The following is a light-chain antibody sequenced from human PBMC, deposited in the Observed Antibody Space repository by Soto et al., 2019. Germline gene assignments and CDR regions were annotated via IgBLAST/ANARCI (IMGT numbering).Light chain of an antibody. J-gene: IGKJ2*01. V-gene: IGKV1-6*01. CDR2: AAY. CDR1: QGIGND. Sequence: AIQMTQSPSSLSASVGDRVTITCRAIQGIGNDLAWYQQKPGKAPKLLIYAAYSLQSGLSSRFSGSGSGTDFTLTISSLQPEDFATYYCLQYYYSPYTFGHGTQLEIK. CDR3: LQYYYSPYT.